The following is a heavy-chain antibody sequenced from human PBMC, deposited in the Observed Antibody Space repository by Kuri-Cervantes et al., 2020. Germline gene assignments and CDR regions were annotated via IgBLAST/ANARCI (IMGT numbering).Heavy chain of an antibody. V-gene: IGHV3-30*18. CDR2: ISYDGSNK. CDR1: GFTVSSNY. D-gene: IGHD3-22*01. Sequence: GGSLRLSCAASGFTVSSNYMSWVRQAPGKGLEWVAVISYDGSNKYYADSVKGRFTISRDNSKNTLYLQMNSLRAEDTAVYYCAKGAHYYDSSDDAFDTWGQGTMVTVSS. CDR3: AKGAHYYDSSDDAFDT. J-gene: IGHJ3*02.